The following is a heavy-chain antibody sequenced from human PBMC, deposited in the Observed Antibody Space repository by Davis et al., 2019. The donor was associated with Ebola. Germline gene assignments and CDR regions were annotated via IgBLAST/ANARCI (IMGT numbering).Heavy chain of an antibody. Sequence: GESLKISCAASGFTFSSYSMIWVRQAPGKGLEWVSYISSSSSTIYYADSVKGRFTISRDNAKNSLYLQMNSLRDEDTAVYYCAKPEGYYYYGMDVWGQGTTVTVSS. CDR3: AKPEGYYYYGMDV. CDR2: ISSSSSTI. CDR1: GFTFSSYS. V-gene: IGHV3-48*02. J-gene: IGHJ6*02.